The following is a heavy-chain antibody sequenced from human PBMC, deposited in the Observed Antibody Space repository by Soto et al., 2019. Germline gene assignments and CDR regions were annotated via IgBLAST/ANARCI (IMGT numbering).Heavy chain of an antibody. D-gene: IGHD5-18*01. V-gene: IGHV4-39*01. CDR1: GGSISSSSYY. CDR2: IYYSGST. CDR3: ATSGYSYGYDFDY. J-gene: IGHJ4*02. Sequence: QLQLQESGPGLVKPSETLSLTCTVSGGSISSSSYYWGWIRQPPGKGLEWIGSIYYSGSTYYNPSLKSRVTISVDTSKNQFSLKLSSVTAADTAVYYCATSGYSYGYDFDYWGQGTLVTVSS.